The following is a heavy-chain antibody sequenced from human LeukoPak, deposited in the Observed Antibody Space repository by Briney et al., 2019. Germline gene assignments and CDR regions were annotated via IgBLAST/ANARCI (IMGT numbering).Heavy chain of an antibody. CDR2: ISGSGGST. Sequence: GGSLRLSCAASGFTFSSYAMSWVRQAPGKGLEWVSAISGSGGSTYYADSVKGRFTISRDNSKNTLYLQMNSLRAEDTAVYYCAKAPTGPEDHQNWYFDLWGRGTLVTVSS. D-gene: IGHD1-14*01. CDR3: AKAPTGPEDHQNWYFDL. J-gene: IGHJ2*01. CDR1: GFTFSSYA. V-gene: IGHV3-23*01.